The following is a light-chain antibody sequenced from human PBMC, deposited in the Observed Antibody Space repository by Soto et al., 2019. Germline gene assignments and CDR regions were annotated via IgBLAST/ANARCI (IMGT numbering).Light chain of an antibody. J-gene: IGKJ4*01. CDR1: QSVLYSSNNKNY. CDR3: QQYYATPFT. V-gene: IGKV4-1*01. CDR2: WAS. Sequence: DSVMTQSPDSLAVSLGERASINCKSSQSVLYSSNNKNYLAWYQQKPGQPPKLLIYWASTRESGVPDRFSGSGSGTDFTLTISSLQAEDVAVYYCQQYYATPFTFGGGTKVDIK.